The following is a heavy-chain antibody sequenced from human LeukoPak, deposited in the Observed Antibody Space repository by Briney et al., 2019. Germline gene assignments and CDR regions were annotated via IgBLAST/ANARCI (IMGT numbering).Heavy chain of an antibody. D-gene: IGHD1-26*01. J-gene: IGHJ3*02. CDR3: ASSYRGKYRAFDT. V-gene: IGHV3-30-3*01. Sequence: GGSLRLSCAASGFTFSSYTMHWVRQAPGQGLEWVAVISYDGSNKYYADSVKGRFTISGDTSKNTLYLQMNSLRAEDTAVYYCASSYRGKYRAFDTWGQGTMVTVSS. CDR1: GFTFSSYT. CDR2: ISYDGSNK.